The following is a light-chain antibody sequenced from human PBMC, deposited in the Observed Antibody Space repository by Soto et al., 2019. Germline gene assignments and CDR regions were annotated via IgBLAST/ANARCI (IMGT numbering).Light chain of an antibody. J-gene: IGLJ3*02. CDR1: SSNIGSNT. CDR3: AAWDDSLNGPWV. Sequence: QSVLTQPPSASGTPGQRVTISCPGSSSNIGSNTVNWYQQLPGTAPKLLIYSNNQRPSGVPDRFSGSKSGTSASLAISGLQSEDEADYYCAAWDDSLNGPWVFGGGTQLTVL. V-gene: IGLV1-44*01. CDR2: SNN.